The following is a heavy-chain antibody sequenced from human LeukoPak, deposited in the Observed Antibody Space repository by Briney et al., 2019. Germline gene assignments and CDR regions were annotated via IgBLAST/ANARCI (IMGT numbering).Heavy chain of an antibody. CDR3: ARSLGAVAVSWYFDL. CDR1: GGSVSSGSYY. CDR2: IYYSGST. V-gene: IGHV4-61*01. Sequence: SQTLSLTRTVSGGSVSSGSYYCSWVRQPPGKGLEWIGSIYYSGSTNYNPSLKSRVTISVDTSKNQFSLKLSSVTAADTAVYYCARSLGAVAVSWYFDLWGRGTLVTVSS. J-gene: IGHJ2*01. D-gene: IGHD6-19*01.